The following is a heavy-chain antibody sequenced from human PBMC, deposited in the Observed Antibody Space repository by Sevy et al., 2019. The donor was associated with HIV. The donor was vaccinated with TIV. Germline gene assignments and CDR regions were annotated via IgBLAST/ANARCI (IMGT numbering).Heavy chain of an antibody. D-gene: IGHD1-26*01. CDR2: ISGSGAST. CDR1: GFTFSNYA. Sequence: GGSLRLSCAASGFTFSNYAMSWVRQAPGKGLEWVSCISGSGASTYYADSVKGRFTISRDNSKNTLYLQMNSLRAEDTAVYYCAKDGSYLPEGWFDPWGQGTLVTVSS. CDR3: AKDGSYLPEGWFDP. V-gene: IGHV3-23*01. J-gene: IGHJ5*02.